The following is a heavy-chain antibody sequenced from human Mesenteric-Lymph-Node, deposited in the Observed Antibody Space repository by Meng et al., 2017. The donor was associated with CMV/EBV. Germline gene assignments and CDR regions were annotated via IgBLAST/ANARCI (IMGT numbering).Heavy chain of an antibody. Sequence: SFSGYDWGWIRQPPGKGLEWIGEINHSGSTNYNPSLKSRVTISVDTSKNQFSLKLSSVTAADTAVYYCARGPPIFGVVIISRGVMDVWGQGTTVTVSS. J-gene: IGHJ6*02. D-gene: IGHD3-3*01. CDR1: SFSGYD. CDR2: INHSGST. CDR3: ARGPPIFGVVIISRGVMDV. V-gene: IGHV4-34*01.